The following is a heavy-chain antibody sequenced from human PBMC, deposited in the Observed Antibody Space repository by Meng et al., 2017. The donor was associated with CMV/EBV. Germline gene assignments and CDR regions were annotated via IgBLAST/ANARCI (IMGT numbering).Heavy chain of an antibody. J-gene: IGHJ4*01. Sequence: SETLSLTCAVYGGSFSGYYWSWIRQPPGKGLEWIGEINHSGSTNYNPSLKSRVTISVDTSKNQFSLKLSSVTAADTAVYYCARGSLSVSAVDYWGHGTLVTVSS. CDR2: INHSGST. V-gene: IGHV4-34*01. CDR3: ARGSLSVSAVDY. D-gene: IGHD6-19*01. CDR1: GGSFSGYY.